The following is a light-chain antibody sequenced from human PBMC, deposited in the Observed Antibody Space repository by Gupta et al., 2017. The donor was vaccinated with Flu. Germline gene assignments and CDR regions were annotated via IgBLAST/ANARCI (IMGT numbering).Light chain of an antibody. Sequence: IVLTQSPATLSLSPGERVTLFCRASHSISNFLAWYQHKPGQAPRLLIYDASNRAAGIPARFSGSGSGTDFTLTISSLEPEDFAVYYCQQRSHWPPFTFGGGTKVEIK. J-gene: IGKJ4*01. CDR3: QQRSHWPPFT. CDR2: DAS. CDR1: HSISNF. V-gene: IGKV3-11*01.